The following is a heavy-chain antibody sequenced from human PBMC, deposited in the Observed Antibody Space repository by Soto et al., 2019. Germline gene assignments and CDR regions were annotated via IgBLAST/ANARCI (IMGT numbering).Heavy chain of an antibody. CDR3: AKGTGEHLGELSRASHVFGYGYMDV. Sequence: GGSLRLSCAASGFTFDDYAMHWVRQAPGKGLEWVSGISWNSGSIGYADSVKGRFTISRDNAKNSLYLQMNSLRAEDTALYYCAKGTGEHLGELSRASHVFGYGYMDVWGKGTTVTVSS. D-gene: IGHD3-16*02. J-gene: IGHJ6*03. CDR1: GFTFDDYA. CDR2: ISWNSGSI. V-gene: IGHV3-9*01.